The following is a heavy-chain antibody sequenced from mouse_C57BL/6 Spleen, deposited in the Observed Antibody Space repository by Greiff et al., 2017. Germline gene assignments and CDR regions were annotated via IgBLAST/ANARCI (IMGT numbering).Heavy chain of an antibody. CDR3: ARKSTVVGPWAY. CDR2: IYPRSGNT. Sequence: VHLVESGAELARPGASVKLSCKASGYTFTSYGISWVKQRTGQGLEWIGEIYPRSGNTYYNEKFKGKATLTADKSSSTAYMELRSLTSEDSAVYFCARKSTVVGPWAYWGQGTLVTVSA. J-gene: IGHJ3*01. CDR1: GYTFTSYG. D-gene: IGHD1-1*01. V-gene: IGHV1-81*01.